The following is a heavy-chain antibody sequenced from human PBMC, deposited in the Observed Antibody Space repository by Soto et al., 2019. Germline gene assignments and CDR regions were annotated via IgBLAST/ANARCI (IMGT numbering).Heavy chain of an antibody. Sequence: EVQLVYSGGGLVQPGGSLNLSCAASGFTFSGSAMHWVRQASGKGLEWVGRIRSKANSYATSYAASVKGRFTISRDDSKETAYLQMNSMKTEDTAVSYCTSLGIAVAGKRSHDYWGQGTLVTVSS. J-gene: IGHJ4*02. D-gene: IGHD6-19*01. CDR2: IRSKANSYAT. V-gene: IGHV3-73*01. CDR3: TSLGIAVAGKRSHDY. CDR1: GFTFSGSA.